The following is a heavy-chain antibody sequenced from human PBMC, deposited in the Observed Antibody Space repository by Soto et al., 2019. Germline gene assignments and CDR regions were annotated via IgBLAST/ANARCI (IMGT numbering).Heavy chain of an antibody. Sequence: QPGGSLRLSCAASGFTFSSYGMHWVRQAPGKGLEWVAVISYDGSNKYYADSMKGRFTISRDNSKNTLYLQMNSLRAEDTAVYYCAKGLVVGANPYYYYGMDVWGQGTTVTVSS. D-gene: IGHD1-26*01. J-gene: IGHJ6*02. CDR1: GFTFSSYG. CDR2: ISYDGSNK. V-gene: IGHV3-30*18. CDR3: AKGLVVGANPYYYYGMDV.